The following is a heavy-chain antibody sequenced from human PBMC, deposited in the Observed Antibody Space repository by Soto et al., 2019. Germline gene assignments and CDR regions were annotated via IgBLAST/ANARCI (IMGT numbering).Heavy chain of an antibody. D-gene: IGHD4-17*01. CDR3: ARRSSVTNTYYYYYYCLDV. CDR1: GYNFSTYW. CDR2: IYPDDSDT. J-gene: IGHJ6*02. Sequence: EVQLVQSGAEVKKPGESLKISCKGFGYNFSTYWIAWVRQMPGKGLEWMGIIYPDDSDTRYDPSFQGQVTISADKSINTAYLQWSSLKASDTAKYYCARRSSVTNTYYYYYYCLDVWGQGTTVTVSS. V-gene: IGHV5-51*03.